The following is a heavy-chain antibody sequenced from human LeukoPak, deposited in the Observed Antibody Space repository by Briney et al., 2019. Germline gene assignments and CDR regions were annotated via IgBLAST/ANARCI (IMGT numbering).Heavy chain of an antibody. V-gene: IGHV4-39*07. CDR1: GGSISSYY. CDR3: ARVRKLYWYFDL. CDR2: IYYSGST. Sequence: SETLSLTCTVSGGSISSYYWSWIRQPPGKGLEWIGSIYYSGSTYYNPSLKSRVTISVDTSKNQFSLKLSSVTAADTAVYYCARVRKLYWYFDLWGRGTLVTVSS. J-gene: IGHJ2*01.